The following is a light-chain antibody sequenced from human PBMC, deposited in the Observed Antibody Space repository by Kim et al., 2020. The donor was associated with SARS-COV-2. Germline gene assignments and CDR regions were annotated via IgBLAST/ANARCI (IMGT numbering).Light chain of an antibody. CDR1: RSNIGAGYD. CDR3: QSYDSSLRFV. J-gene: IGLJ1*01. CDR2: GNS. Sequence: GQRVTISSTGSRSNIGAGYDVHWYQQRPGTAPKLLNYGNSNRPSGVPDRFSGSKSGTSASLAITGLQAEDEADYYCQSYDSSLRFVFGTGTKVTVL. V-gene: IGLV1-40*01.